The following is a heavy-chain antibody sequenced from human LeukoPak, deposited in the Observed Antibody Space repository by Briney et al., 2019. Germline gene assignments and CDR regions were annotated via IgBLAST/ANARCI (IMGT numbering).Heavy chain of an antibody. CDR2: IIPIFGTA. CDR3: ARLRTSDQYYFDY. CDR1: GGTFSSYA. V-gene: IGHV1-69*05. Sequence: WASVKVSCKASGGTFSSYAISWVRQAPGQGLKWMGGIIPIFGTATYAQKFQGRVTITTDESTSTAYMELSSLRSEDTAVYYCARLRTSDQYYFDYWGQGTLVTVAS. D-gene: IGHD2-2*01. J-gene: IGHJ4*02.